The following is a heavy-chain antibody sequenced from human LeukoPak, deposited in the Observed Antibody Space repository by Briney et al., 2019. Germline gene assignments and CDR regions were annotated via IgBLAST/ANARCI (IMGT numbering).Heavy chain of an antibody. CDR1: GVSISRFY. Sequence: SETLSLTCTTSGVSISRFYWSWVRQPPGKGLEWIGNIYSGVPTYFNPSLKSRVIISVDTSKNQFSLNLTSVTAADTAMYFCVQTTGWPGFDYWGQGILVTVSS. CDR2: IYSGVPT. J-gene: IGHJ4*02. V-gene: IGHV4-4*09. CDR3: VQTTGWPGFDY. D-gene: IGHD1-1*01.